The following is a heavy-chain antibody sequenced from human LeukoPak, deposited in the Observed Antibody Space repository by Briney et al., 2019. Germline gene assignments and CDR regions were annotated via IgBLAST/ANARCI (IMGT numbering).Heavy chain of an antibody. CDR2: ISSSGSTI. CDR3: ARDGGYSYGYYYYGMDV. J-gene: IGHJ6*02. Sequence: GGSLILSCAASGFTFSDYYMSWIRQAPGKGLEWVSYISSSGSTIYYADSVKGRFTISRDNAKHSLYLQMNSLRAEDTAVYYCARDGGYSYGYYYYGMDVWGQGTTVTVSS. D-gene: IGHD5-18*01. V-gene: IGHV3-11*01. CDR1: GFTFSDYY.